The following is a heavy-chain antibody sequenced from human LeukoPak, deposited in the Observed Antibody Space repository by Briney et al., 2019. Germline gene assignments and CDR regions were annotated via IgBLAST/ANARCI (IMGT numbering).Heavy chain of an antibody. J-gene: IGHJ4*02. CDR2: ISGNGGST. V-gene: IGHV3-23*01. CDR3: ATPLDYSDNTGYHQGGD. D-gene: IGHD3-22*01. Sequence: QPGGSLRLSCAASGFTFSNYAMNWVRQAPGKGLEWVSAISGNGGSTYYADSVKGRFTISRDNSKNTVYLQMSSLRDEDTAVYYCATPLDYSDNTGYHQGGDWGQGTLVTVSS. CDR1: GFTFSNYA.